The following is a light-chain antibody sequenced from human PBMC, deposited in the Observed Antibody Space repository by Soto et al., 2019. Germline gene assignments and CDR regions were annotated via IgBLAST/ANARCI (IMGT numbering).Light chain of an antibody. V-gene: IGKV1-6*01. J-gene: IGKJ1*01. CDR3: LHGWT. Sequence: AIQMTQSPSSLAASIGDRVTITCRASQGVRNDLGWYQQKQGNAPRLLIFGASTLQTWVTCRFSGSGSGTEITLNISDLQSEDCATYYFLHGWTFGQGTRVEIK. CDR2: GAS. CDR1: QGVRND.